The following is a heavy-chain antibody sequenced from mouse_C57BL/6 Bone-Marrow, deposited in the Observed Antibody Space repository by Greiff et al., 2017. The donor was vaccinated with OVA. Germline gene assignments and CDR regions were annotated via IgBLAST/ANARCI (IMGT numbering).Heavy chain of an antibody. J-gene: IGHJ3*01. CDR2: IYPGSGSS. D-gene: IGHD2-2*01. Sequence: QVQLQQPGAELVKPGASVKLSCKASGYTFTSYWITWVKQRPGQGLEWIGDIYPGSGSSNYNEKFKSKATLTVDTSSSTAYMQLSSLTSEDSAVYYCARGGVYYCYDETWFAYWGQGTLVTVSA. V-gene: IGHV1-55*01. CDR3: ARGGVYYCYDETWFAY. CDR1: GYTFTSYW.